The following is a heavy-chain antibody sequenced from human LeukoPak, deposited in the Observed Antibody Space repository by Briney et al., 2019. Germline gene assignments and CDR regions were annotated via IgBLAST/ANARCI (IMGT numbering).Heavy chain of an antibody. CDR2: ISPSGRST. CDR3: ARDPGGYCSGGRGYGLDV. V-gene: IGHV1-46*01. CDR1: GYTLTSYY. D-gene: IGHD2-15*01. Sequence: SVKVSCKASGYTLTSYYMHWVRQATGQGLAWMAMISPSGRSTTYAQKFQGRVTMTRDKSTSTVYMELSSLRSEDAAVYYCARDPGGYCSGGRGYGLDVWGQGTTVTVSS. J-gene: IGHJ6*02.